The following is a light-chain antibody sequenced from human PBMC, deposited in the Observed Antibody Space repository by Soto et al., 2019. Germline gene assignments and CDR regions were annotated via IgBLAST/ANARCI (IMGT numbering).Light chain of an antibody. CDR3: QSFALSLSCPI. CDR1: SSNIGAGYD. J-gene: IGLJ2*01. CDR2: HNN. Sequence: QSVLTQPPSVSGSPGQTVTISCTGSSSNIGAGYDVHWCQHLPGTAPKLLIYHNNIRPSGVPDRFSGSKSGTSASLAITGLQDEDAADYYCQSFALSLSCPIFGGGTKVTVL. V-gene: IGLV1-40*01.